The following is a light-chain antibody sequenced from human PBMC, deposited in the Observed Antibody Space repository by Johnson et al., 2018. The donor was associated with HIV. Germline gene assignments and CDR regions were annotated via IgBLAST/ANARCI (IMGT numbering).Light chain of an antibody. CDR1: SSNIGNSY. J-gene: IGLJ1*01. Sequence: QSVLTQPPSVSAAPGQKVTISCSGSSSNIGNSYVSWYQQLPGTAPKLLIYDNHKRPSGIPDRFSGSKSGTSATLGITGLQTGDEADYYCGTWDSSLSAYVFGTGTKVTVL. CDR3: GTWDSSLSAYV. CDR2: DNH. V-gene: IGLV1-51*01.